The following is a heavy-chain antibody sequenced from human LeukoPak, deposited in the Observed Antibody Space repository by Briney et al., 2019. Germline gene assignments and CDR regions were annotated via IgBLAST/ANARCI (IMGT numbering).Heavy chain of an antibody. Sequence: PGGSLRLSCAASGFTFSRYWMRWVRQAPGKGLEWVANIKQDGSEKYYVDSVRGRFTISRDNAKTSVHLQMDSLSAEDTAVYYCAREQWWRLDYWGQGTLVTVSS. D-gene: IGHD2-21*02. CDR1: GFTFSRYW. CDR2: IKQDGSEK. CDR3: AREQWWRLDY. V-gene: IGHV3-7*01. J-gene: IGHJ4*02.